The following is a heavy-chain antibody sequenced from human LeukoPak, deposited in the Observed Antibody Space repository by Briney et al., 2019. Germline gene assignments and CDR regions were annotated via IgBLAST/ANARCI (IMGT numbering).Heavy chain of an antibody. CDR2: ISSSSSYI. Sequence: GGSLRLSCAASGFAFSSYSMNWVRQAPGKGLEWVSSISSSSSYIYYADSVKGRFTISRDNAKNSLYLQMNSLRAEDTAVYYCARDNDYGDYDAFDIWGQGTMVTVSS. V-gene: IGHV3-21*01. CDR1: GFAFSSYS. J-gene: IGHJ3*02. D-gene: IGHD4-17*01. CDR3: ARDNDYGDYDAFDI.